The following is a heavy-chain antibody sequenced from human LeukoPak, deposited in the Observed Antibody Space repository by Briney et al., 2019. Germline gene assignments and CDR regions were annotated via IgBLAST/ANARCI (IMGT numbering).Heavy chain of an antibody. Sequence: ASVKVSCKTSGYSFTDYYMHWVRQAPGQGLEWMGWINPNSGGTNYAQKFQGRVTMTRDTSISTAYMELTRLRSDDTAVYYCARDERYDSSGYPFDYWGQGTLVIVSS. V-gene: IGHV1-2*02. CDR2: INPNSGGT. CDR3: ARDERYDSSGYPFDY. D-gene: IGHD3-22*01. J-gene: IGHJ4*02. CDR1: GYSFTDYY.